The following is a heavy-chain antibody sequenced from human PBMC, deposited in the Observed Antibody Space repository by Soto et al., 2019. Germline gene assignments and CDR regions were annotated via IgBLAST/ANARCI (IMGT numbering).Heavy chain of an antibody. CDR1: GYNFTTFW. CDR2: IYPGDSET. V-gene: IGHV5-51*01. Sequence: GESLKISCKGSGYNFTTFWIGWVRQMPGKGLEWMGIIYPGDSETKYSPDFEGQVTVSADRSTNTAYLQWRSLRASDTAMYYCARLGFPGAIYFDSWGLGTLVTVSS. J-gene: IGHJ4*02. CDR3: ARLGFPGAIYFDS.